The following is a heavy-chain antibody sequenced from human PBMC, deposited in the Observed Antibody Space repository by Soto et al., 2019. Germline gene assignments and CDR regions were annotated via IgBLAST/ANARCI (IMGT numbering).Heavy chain of an antibody. V-gene: IGHV3-48*02. Sequence: GGSLRLSCAASGFTFSSYSMNWVRQAPGKGLEWVSYISSSSSTIYYADSVKGRFTISRENAKNSLYLQMNSLRDEETAVYYCASGTGYFDWSSAPYYYGMDVWGQGTTVTVSS. D-gene: IGHD3-9*01. CDR1: GFTFSSYS. J-gene: IGHJ6*02. CDR2: ISSSSSTI. CDR3: ASGTGYFDWSSAPYYYGMDV.